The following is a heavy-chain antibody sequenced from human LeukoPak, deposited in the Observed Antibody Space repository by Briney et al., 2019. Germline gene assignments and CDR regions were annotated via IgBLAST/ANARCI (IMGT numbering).Heavy chain of an antibody. CDR3: ARDRFSYYDSSGYYTYEYYYGMDV. CDR2: ISSSSSYI. D-gene: IGHD3-22*01. CDR1: GFTFSSYS. V-gene: IGHV3-21*01. Sequence: GGSLRLSCAASGFTFSSYSMNWVRQAPGMGLEWVSSISSSSSYIYYADSVKGRFTISRDNAKNSLYLQMNSLRAEDTAVYYCARDRFSYYDSSGYYTYEYYYGMDVWGQGTTVTVSS. J-gene: IGHJ6*02.